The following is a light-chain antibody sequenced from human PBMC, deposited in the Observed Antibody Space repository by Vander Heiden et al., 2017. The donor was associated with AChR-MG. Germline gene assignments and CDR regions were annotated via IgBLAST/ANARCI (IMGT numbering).Light chain of an antibody. CDR2: DVS. J-gene: IGLJ3*02. Sequence: QSALTQPASVSGSPGQSFTISCTGTSSDVGGYNCVSWYQQNAGKAPKLMIYDVSNRPSGVSNRFSGSKSGNTASLTISGLQAEDEADYYCSSYTSSSRVFGGGTKLTGL. V-gene: IGLV2-14*01. CDR3: SSYTSSSRV. CDR1: SSDVGGYNC.